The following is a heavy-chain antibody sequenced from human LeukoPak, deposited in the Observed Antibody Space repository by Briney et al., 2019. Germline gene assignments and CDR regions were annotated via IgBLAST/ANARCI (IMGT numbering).Heavy chain of an antibody. CDR2: ILYSDT. J-gene: IGHJ4*02. D-gene: IGHD4-17*01. Sequence: PSESLSLTCTVSGGSISSYYWSWIRQPPGKGLESIGYILYSDTNYNPSLKSRVTISVDTSKNQFSLKLSSVTAADTAVYYCARLKYGDYGFYYFDYWGQGTLVTLST. CDR3: ARLKYGDYGFYYFDY. V-gene: IGHV4-59*08. CDR1: GGSISSYY.